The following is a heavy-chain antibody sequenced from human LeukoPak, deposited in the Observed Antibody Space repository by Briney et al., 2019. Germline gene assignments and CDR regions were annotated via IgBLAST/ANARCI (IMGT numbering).Heavy chain of an antibody. V-gene: IGHV4-4*07. CDR3: AGGTMAAGFDP. CDR2: IYSSGST. D-gene: IGHD4/OR15-4a*01. Sequence: SETLSLTCTVSGGSISSYYWNWIRQPAGKGLEWIGRIYSSGSTNYNPSLKSRVTVSVDTSENQFSLKRNSVTAADTAIYYCAGGTMAAGFDPWGQGTLVTVSS. CDR1: GGSISSYY. J-gene: IGHJ5*02.